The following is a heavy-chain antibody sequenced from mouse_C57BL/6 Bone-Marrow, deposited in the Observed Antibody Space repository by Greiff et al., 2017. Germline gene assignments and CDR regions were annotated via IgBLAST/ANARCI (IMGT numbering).Heavy chain of an antibody. CDR1: GYNITNTY. CDR3: ASPYYDGSSPFAY. Sequence: EVQLQQSVAELVRPGASVKLSCTASGYNITNTYMHWVKQRPGQGLEWIGRIDPANGNTKYAPKFQGKATITADTSSNTAYLQLSSLTSEDSAIYYCASPYYDGSSPFAYWGQGTLVTVSA. D-gene: IGHD1-1*01. V-gene: IGHV14-3*01. CDR2: IDPANGNT. J-gene: IGHJ3*01.